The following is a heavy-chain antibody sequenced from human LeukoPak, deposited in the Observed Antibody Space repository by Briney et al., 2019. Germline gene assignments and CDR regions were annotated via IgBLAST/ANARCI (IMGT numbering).Heavy chain of an antibody. Sequence: GGSLRLSCAASGFTVSSNYMSWVRQAPGKGLEWVSVIYSGGSTYYAASVKGRFTISRDNSKNTLYLQMNSLRAEDTAVYYCARFEALRGIDYWGQGTLVTVSS. V-gene: IGHV3-66*01. J-gene: IGHJ4*02. CDR1: GFTVSSNY. D-gene: IGHD3-16*01. CDR2: IYSGGST. CDR3: ARFEALRGIDY.